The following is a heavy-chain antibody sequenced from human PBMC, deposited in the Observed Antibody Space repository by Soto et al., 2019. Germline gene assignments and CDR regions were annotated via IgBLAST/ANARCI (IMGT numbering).Heavy chain of an antibody. Sequence: PGGSLRLSCAASGFTFDDYGMSWVRQAPGKGLEWVSGINWNGGSTGYADSVKGRFTISRDNAKNSLYLQMNSLRAEDTALYYCARSLLIEYYYDSSGYRAHAFDIWGQGTMVAVSS. CDR2: INWNGGST. CDR3: ARSLLIEYYYDSSGYRAHAFDI. CDR1: GFTFDDYG. J-gene: IGHJ3*02. V-gene: IGHV3-20*04. D-gene: IGHD3-22*01.